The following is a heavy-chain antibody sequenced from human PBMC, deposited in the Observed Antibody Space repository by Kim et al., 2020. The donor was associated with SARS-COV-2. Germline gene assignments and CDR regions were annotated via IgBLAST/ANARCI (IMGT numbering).Heavy chain of an antibody. CDR2: IKQDGSEK. CDR1: GFTFSSYW. CDR3: ARESWYPAYYDILTGYFPDPGYYYYGMDV. J-gene: IGHJ6*02. Sequence: GGSLRLSCAASGFTFSSYWMSWVRQAPGKGLEWVANIKQDGSEKYYVDSVKGRFTISRDNAKNSLYLQMNSLRAEDTAVYYCARESWYPAYYDILTGYFPDPGYYYYGMDVWGQGTTVTVSS. V-gene: IGHV3-7*01. D-gene: IGHD3-9*01.